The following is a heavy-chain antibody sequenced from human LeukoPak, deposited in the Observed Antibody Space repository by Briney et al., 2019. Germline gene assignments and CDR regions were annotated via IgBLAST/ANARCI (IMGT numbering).Heavy chain of an antibody. CDR2: ISSSSSYI. CDR1: GFAFSSYS. D-gene: IGHD6-19*01. Sequence: PGGSLRLSCAASGFAFSSYSMNWVRQAPGKGLEWVSSISSSSSYIYYADSVKGRFTISRDNAKNSLYLQMNSLRAEDTAVYYCARDGKQWRAFDIWGQGTMVTVSS. CDR3: ARDGKQWRAFDI. J-gene: IGHJ3*02. V-gene: IGHV3-21*01.